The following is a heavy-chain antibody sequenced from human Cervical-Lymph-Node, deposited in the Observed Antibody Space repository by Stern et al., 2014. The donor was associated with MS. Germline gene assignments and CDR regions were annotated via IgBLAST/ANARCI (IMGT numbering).Heavy chain of an antibody. V-gene: IGHV1-69*01. CDR3: ARGPKYSSSWVPYY. D-gene: IGHD6-13*01. CDR1: GGTFSSYA. J-gene: IGHJ4*02. CDR2: IIPIFGTA. Sequence: VPLVESGAEVKKPGSSVKVSCKASGGTFSSYAISWVRQAPGQGLEWMGGIIPIFGTANYAQKFQGRVTITADESTSTAYMELSSLRSEDTAVYYCARGPKYSSSWVPYYWGQGTLVTVSS.